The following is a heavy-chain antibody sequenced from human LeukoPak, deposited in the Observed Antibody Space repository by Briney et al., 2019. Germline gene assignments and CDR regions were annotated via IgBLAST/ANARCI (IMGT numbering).Heavy chain of an antibody. Sequence: GGSLRLSCAASGFPFSSHGMSWVRQAPGKGLEWVSSISGSGVSTYYADSVKGRFTISRDNSKNTLYLQMNSLRAEDTAVYYCAKERRADGDYISAFDIWGQGTMVTVSS. D-gene: IGHD4-17*01. CDR3: AKERRADGDYISAFDI. V-gene: IGHV3-23*01. J-gene: IGHJ3*02. CDR1: GFPFSSHG. CDR2: ISGSGVST.